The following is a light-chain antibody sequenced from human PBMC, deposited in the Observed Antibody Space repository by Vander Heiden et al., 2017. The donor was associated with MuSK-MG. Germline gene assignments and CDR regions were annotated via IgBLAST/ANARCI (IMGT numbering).Light chain of an antibody. V-gene: IGLV3-1*01. J-gene: IGLJ1*01. Sequence: SYELTQPPSVSVSPGQTASITCSGDKLGDKYACWYQQKPGQSPVLVIYQDSKRPSGIPERFSGSNSGNTATLTISGTQAMDEADYYCQAGDSSYVFGTGTKVTVL. CDR1: KLGDKY. CDR3: QAGDSSYV. CDR2: QDS.